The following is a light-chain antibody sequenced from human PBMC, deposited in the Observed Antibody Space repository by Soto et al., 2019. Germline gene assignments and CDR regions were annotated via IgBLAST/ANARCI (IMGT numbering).Light chain of an antibody. V-gene: IGKV1-6*01. J-gene: IGKJ1*01. CDR2: AAS. Sequence: IQMTQSPSSLSASVVDRVTITCRASQSISSYLNLYQQKPGKAPKLLIYAASSLQSGVPSRFSGSASGTDFTLTIRSLQPEDFATYYCLQDYNYPRAFGQGTKVDIK. CDR3: LQDYNYPRA. CDR1: QSISSY.